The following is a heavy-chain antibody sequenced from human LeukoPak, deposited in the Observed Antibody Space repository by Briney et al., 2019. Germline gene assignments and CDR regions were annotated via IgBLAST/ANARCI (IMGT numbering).Heavy chain of an antibody. CDR3: ARDITMVRGVINMGDVFDI. CDR2: IKQDGSEK. V-gene: IGHV3-7*01. J-gene: IGHJ3*02. Sequence: GGSLRLSCAASGFTFSSYWMSWVRQAPGKGLEWVANIKQDGSEKYYVDSVKGRFTISRDNAKNSLYLQMNSLRAEDTAVYYCARDITMVRGVINMGDVFDIWGQGTMVTVSS. D-gene: IGHD3-10*01. CDR1: GFTFSSYW.